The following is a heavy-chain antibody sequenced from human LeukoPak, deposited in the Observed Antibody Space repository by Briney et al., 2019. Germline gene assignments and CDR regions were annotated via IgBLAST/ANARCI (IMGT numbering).Heavy chain of an antibody. CDR3: ATNRGYILTGYSTFDY. D-gene: IGHD3-9*01. Sequence: ASVRVPCKVSGYTLTELSMHWVRQAPGKGLEWMGGFDPEDGETIYAQKFQGRVTMTEDTSTDTAYMELSSLRSEDTAVYYCATNRGYILTGYSTFDYWGQGTLVTVSS. CDR2: FDPEDGET. V-gene: IGHV1-24*01. J-gene: IGHJ4*02. CDR1: GYTLTELS.